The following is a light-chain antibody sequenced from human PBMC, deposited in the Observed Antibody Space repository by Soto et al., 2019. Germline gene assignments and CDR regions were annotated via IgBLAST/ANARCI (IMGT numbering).Light chain of an antibody. Sequence: EIVMTQSPATLSVSPGERATLSCRASQSVSSDLAWHQQKPGQAPRLLIYGASTRATGIPARFSGSGSGTEFTLTISSLQSEDFAVYYCQQYNNWPLTFSQGTKLEIK. J-gene: IGKJ2*01. CDR1: QSVSSD. CDR3: QQYNNWPLT. V-gene: IGKV3-15*01. CDR2: GAS.